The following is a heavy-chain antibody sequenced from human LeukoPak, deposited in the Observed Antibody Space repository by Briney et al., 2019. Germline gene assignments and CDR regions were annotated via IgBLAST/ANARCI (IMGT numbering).Heavy chain of an antibody. V-gene: IGHV4-39*01. CDR3: ARQGITIFGVVIIGYFDY. Sequence: SETLSLTCTVSGGSISSSSYCWGWIRQPPGKGLEWIGSIYYSGSTYYHPSIKTRATISVDTSKNQCSLKLSSVTAADTAVYYCARQGITIFGVVIIGYFDYWGQGTLDTVSS. J-gene: IGHJ4*02. CDR2: IYYSGST. D-gene: IGHD3-3*01. CDR1: GGSISSSSYC.